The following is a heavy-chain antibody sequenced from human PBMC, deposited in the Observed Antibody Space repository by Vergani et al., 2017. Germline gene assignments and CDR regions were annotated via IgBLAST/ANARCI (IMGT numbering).Heavy chain of an antibody. J-gene: IGHJ4*02. CDR3: ARVLGGSYYDSSGYGGFDY. V-gene: IGHV3-48*04. CDR1: GFTFSNAW. Sequence: EVQLVESGGGLVKPGGSLRLSCAASGFTFSNAWMNWVRQAPGKGLEWVSYISSSSSTIYYADSVKGRFTISRDNAKNSLYLQMNSLRAEDTAVYYCARVLGGSYYDSSGYGGFDYWGQGTLVTVSS. D-gene: IGHD3-22*01. CDR2: ISSSSSTI.